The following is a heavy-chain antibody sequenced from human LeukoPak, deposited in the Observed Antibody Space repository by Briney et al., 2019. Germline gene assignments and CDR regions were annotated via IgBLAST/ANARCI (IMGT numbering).Heavy chain of an antibody. CDR3: ARPYDSSADDAFDI. V-gene: IGHV4-4*07. J-gene: IGHJ3*02. Sequence: PSETLSLTCTVSVGSISSYYWSWIRQPAGKGLEWIGRIYTSGSTNYNPSLKSRVTISVDKSKNQFSLKLSSVTAADTAVYYCARPYDSSADDAFDIWGQGTMVTVSS. CDR2: IYTSGST. D-gene: IGHD3-22*01. CDR1: VGSISSYY.